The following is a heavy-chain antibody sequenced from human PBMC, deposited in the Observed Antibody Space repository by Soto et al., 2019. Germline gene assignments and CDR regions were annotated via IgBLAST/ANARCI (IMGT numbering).Heavy chain of an antibody. J-gene: IGHJ4*02. Sequence: GGSLRLSCAASGFTFSSYAMSWVRQAPGKGLEWVSAISGSGGSTYYADSVKGRFTISRDNSKNTLYLQMNSLRAEDTAVYYCAKAAEGGPVLLWFGESIDYWGQGTLVTVSS. CDR3: AKAAEGGPVLLWFGESIDY. V-gene: IGHV3-23*01. CDR1: GFTFSSYA. CDR2: ISGSGGST. D-gene: IGHD3-10*01.